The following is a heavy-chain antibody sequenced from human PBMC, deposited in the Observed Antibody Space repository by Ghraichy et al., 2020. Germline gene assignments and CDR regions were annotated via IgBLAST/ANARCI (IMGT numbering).Heavy chain of an antibody. Sequence: SVKVSCKASGGTFSSYAISWVRQAPGQGLEWMGGIIPIFGTANYAQKFQGRVTITADESTSTAYMELSSLRSEDTAVYYCARVGRAIAVAGSRSGWFDPWGQGTLVTVSS. J-gene: IGHJ5*02. CDR2: IIPIFGTA. V-gene: IGHV1-69*13. CDR3: ARVGRAIAVAGSRSGWFDP. D-gene: IGHD6-19*01. CDR1: GGTFSSYA.